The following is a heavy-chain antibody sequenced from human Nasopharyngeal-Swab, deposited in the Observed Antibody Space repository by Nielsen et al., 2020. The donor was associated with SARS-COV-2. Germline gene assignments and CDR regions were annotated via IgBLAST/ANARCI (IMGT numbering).Heavy chain of an antibody. CDR3: ARRGYGGSGSYYFYYYMDV. Sequence: GGSLRLSCTGSGYNFTTYWIGWVRQMPGKGLERLGIIYPGNSDTRYSPSFQGQVTISADKSISTTYLQWISLKASDTAMYYCARRGYGGSGSYYFYYYMDVWGKGTTVTVSS. D-gene: IGHD4-23*01. J-gene: IGHJ6*03. V-gene: IGHV5-51*01. CDR1: GYNFTTYW. CDR2: IYPGNSDT.